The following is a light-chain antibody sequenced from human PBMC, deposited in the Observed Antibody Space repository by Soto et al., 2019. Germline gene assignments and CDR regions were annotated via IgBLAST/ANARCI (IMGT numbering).Light chain of an antibody. CDR1: QTVNSDY. Sequence: IVLPQSPGTLSLSPGETATLSRRASQTVNSDYLAWFQQRPGQAPRLLIFATSRRATDIPDRFSGSGSGTDFTLAIRRLEPEDFAVYYCHQFGYSPRTFGQGTKVDIK. CDR2: ATS. J-gene: IGKJ1*01. V-gene: IGKV3-20*01. CDR3: HQFGYSPRT.